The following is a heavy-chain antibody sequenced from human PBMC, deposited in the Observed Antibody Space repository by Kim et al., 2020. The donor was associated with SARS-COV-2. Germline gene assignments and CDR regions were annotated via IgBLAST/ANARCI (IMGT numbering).Heavy chain of an antibody. V-gene: IGHV4-59*08. Sequence: SETLSLTCTVSGGSISSYYWSWIRQPPGKGLEWIGYIYYSGSTNYNPSLKSRVTISVDTSKNQFSLKLSSVTAADTAVYYCARQGGASWGSGSYPLDYWGQGTLVTVSS. CDR1: GGSISSYY. CDR2: IYYSGST. D-gene: IGHD3-10*01. J-gene: IGHJ4*02. CDR3: ARQGGASWGSGSYPLDY.